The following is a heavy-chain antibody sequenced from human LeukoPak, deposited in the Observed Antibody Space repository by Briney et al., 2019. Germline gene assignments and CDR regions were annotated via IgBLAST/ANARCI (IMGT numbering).Heavy chain of an antibody. J-gene: IGHJ4*02. V-gene: IGHV3-53*01. CDR1: GFTVSSTY. Sequence: PGGSLRLSCAASGFTVSSTYMDWVRQAPGKGLEWVSVIYSGGSTNYADSVKGRFTISRDNSKNTLYLQMNRLRAEDTAVYYCIYGYTLDFWGQGTLVTVSS. D-gene: IGHD5-18*01. CDR2: IYSGGST. CDR3: IYGYTLDF.